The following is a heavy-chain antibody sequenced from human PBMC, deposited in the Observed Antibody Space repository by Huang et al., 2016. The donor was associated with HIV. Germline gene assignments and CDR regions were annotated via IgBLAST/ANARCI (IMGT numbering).Heavy chain of an antibody. CDR1: GFIFDDYT. CDR2: ISWDGGGT. J-gene: IGHJ4*02. Sequence: EVQLVESGGVVVQPGGSLRLSCAASGFIFDDYTMHWVRQVPGKGLEWVSLISWDGGGTYDADSVKGRFTISRDNSKHSLHLHMNSLRTEDTALYYCAKAYCSGGSCPPDNWGRGTLVTVSS. V-gene: IGHV3-43*01. D-gene: IGHD2-15*01. CDR3: AKAYCSGGSCPPDN.